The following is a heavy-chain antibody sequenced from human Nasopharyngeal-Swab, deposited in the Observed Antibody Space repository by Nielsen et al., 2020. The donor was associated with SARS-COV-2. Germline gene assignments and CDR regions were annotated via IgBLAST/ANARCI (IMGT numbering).Heavy chain of an antibody. V-gene: IGHV3-30*18. Sequence: VRQMPGKGLAWVAVVSHDGRHKSYADSVKGRFTVSRDSSKNTMYLQMSSLRAEDTAIYYCAKSLRGVSLSFGYYYGLDVWGQGTTVTVSS. CDR2: VSHDGRHK. D-gene: IGHD3-10*01. J-gene: IGHJ6*02. CDR3: AKSLRGVSLSFGYYYGLDV.